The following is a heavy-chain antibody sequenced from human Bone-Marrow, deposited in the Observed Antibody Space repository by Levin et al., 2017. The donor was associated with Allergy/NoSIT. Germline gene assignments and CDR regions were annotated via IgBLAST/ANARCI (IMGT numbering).Heavy chain of an antibody. CDR1: GFTFSSYA. CDR3: AKDPVSESQPLLSTFLY. Sequence: LTGGSLRLSCAASGFTFSSYAMSWVRQAPGKGLEWVSAISGSGGSTYYADSVKGRFTISRDNSKNTLYLQMNSLRAEDTAVYYCAKDPVSESQPLLSTFLYWGQGTLVTVSS. V-gene: IGHV3-23*01. D-gene: IGHD2-21*02. J-gene: IGHJ4*02. CDR2: ISGSGGST.